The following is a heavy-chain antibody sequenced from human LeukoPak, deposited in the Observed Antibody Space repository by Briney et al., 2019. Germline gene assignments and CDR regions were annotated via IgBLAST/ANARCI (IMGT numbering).Heavy chain of an antibody. V-gene: IGHV4-30-2*05. CDR2: IYYSGST. D-gene: IGHD6-13*01. CDR1: GGSISSGGYS. Sequence: SQTLSLTCAVSGGSISSGGYSWSWIRQPPGKGLEWIGYIYYSGSTYYNPSLKSRVTISVDTSKNQFSLKLSSVTAADTAVYYCARSIADDAFDIWGQGTMVTVSS. J-gene: IGHJ3*02. CDR3: ARSIADDAFDI.